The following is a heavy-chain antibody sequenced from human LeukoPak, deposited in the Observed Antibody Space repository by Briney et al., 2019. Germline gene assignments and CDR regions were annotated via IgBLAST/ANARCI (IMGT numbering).Heavy chain of an antibody. J-gene: IGHJ4*02. D-gene: IGHD2-2*01. CDR3: ARDVGDIVVVPATLKLDS. Sequence: ASVKVSCKASGYTFTSYGISWVRQAPGQGLEWMGWISAYNGNTNYAQKLQGRVTMTTDTSTSTAYMQLRSLRSDDTAVYYCARDVGDIVVVPATLKLDSWGQGTLITVSS. V-gene: IGHV1-18*01. CDR1: GYTFTSYG. CDR2: ISAYNGNT.